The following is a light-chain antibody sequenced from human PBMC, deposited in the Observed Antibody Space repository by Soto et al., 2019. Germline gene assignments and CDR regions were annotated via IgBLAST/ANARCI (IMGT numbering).Light chain of an antibody. J-gene: IGLJ1*01. CDR1: SSDVGGYNY. CDR3: SSYTSSSTRV. CDR2: DVS. Sequence: QSVLTQPASVSGSPGQSITIFCTGTSSDVGGYNYVSWYQRHPGKAPKLMIYDVSNRPSGVSNRFSGSKSGNTASLTISGLQGEDEADYYCSSYTSSSTRVFGTGTKVTVL. V-gene: IGLV2-14*01.